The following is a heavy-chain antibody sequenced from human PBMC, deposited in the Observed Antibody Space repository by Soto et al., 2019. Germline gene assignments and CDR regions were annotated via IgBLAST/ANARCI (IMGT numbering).Heavy chain of an antibody. V-gene: IGHV3-23*01. Sequence: GGSLRLSCAASGFTFSSYAMSWVRQAPGKGLEWVSAISGSGGSTNYADSVKGRFTISRDKSKNSLYLQMNSLRAEDTAVYYYAKGYYADFLDYWGRGTLVTVSS. D-gene: IGHD4-17*01. J-gene: IGHJ4*02. CDR2: ISGSGGST. CDR1: GFTFSSYA. CDR3: AKGYYADFLDY.